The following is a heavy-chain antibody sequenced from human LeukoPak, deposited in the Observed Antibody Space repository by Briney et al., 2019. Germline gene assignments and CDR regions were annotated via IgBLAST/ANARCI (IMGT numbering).Heavy chain of an antibody. CDR1: GYTFTSYG. CDR2: MNANSGGT. D-gene: IGHD1-26*01. V-gene: IGHV1-2*06. CDR3: ARDLSSTPNWEFDY. J-gene: IGHJ5*01. Sequence: ASVKVSCKASGYTFTSYGISWVRQAPGQGLEWMGRMNANSGGTEYEQKFQGRVTMTRDTSISTAYVEVNWLISDDTAIYYCARDLSSTPNWEFDYWGQGTLVTVSS.